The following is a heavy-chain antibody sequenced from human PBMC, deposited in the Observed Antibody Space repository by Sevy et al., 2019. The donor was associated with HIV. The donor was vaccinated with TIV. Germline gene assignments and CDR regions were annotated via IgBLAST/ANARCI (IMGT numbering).Heavy chain of an antibody. CDR1: GYSFTSQW. D-gene: IGHD3-22*01. Sequence: GEALKISWKGAGYSFTSQWIGWVRQMPGKGLEWVGIIYTVESDIRYSPSFQGQVTISADKSISTAYLQWSSLNASDTAMYYCARHRSSGYCYDSFDFWGQGTMVTVSS. J-gene: IGHJ3*01. CDR2: IYTVESDI. CDR3: ARHRSSGYCYDSFDF. V-gene: IGHV5-51*01.